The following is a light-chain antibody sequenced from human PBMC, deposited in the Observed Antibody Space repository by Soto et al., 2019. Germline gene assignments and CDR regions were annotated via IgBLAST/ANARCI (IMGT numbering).Light chain of an antibody. Sequence: DIQMTQSPSTLSASVGDRVTITCRASQSISSWLAWYQQKPGKAPNLLIYKASSLESGVPSRFSGSGSGIEFTLTISRLQPDDFATYYCQQYNSYPLTFGGGTKVEIK. V-gene: IGKV1-5*03. CDR3: QQYNSYPLT. J-gene: IGKJ4*01. CDR1: QSISSW. CDR2: KAS.